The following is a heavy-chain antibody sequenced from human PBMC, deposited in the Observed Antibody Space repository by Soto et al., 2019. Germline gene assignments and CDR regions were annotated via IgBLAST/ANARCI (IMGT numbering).Heavy chain of an antibody. CDR2: INHSGST. J-gene: IGHJ4*02. Sequence: SETLSLTCAVYGGSFSGYYWSWIRQPPGKGLEWIGEINHSGSTNYNPSLKSRVTISVDTSKNQFSLKLSSVTAADTAVYYCARGGGSSLDYWGQGTLVTVSS. CDR1: GGSFSGYY. V-gene: IGHV4-34*01. CDR3: ARGGGSSLDY. D-gene: IGHD6-6*01.